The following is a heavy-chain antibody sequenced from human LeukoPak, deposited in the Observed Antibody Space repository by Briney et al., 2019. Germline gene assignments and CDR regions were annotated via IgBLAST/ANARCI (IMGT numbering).Heavy chain of an antibody. CDR1: GFTFSSYW. J-gene: IGHJ6*03. V-gene: IGHV3-7*01. CDR2: IKQDGSEK. Sequence: PGGSLRLSCAASGFTFSSYWMSWVRQAPGKGLEWVANIKQDGSEKYYVDSVKGRFTISRDNSKNTLYLQMNSLRAEDTAVYYCAKAGYCSSTSCYHSGYYYMDVWGKGTTVTVSS. D-gene: IGHD2-2*01. CDR3: AKAGYCSSTSCYHSGYYYMDV.